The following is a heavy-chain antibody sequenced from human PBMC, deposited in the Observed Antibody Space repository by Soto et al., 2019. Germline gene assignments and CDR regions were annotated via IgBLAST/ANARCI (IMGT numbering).Heavy chain of an antibody. CDR1: GGSISSYC. CDR3: GRLEFWSGYYHDFYYAMYV. D-gene: IGHD3-3*01. CDR2: IYYSGST. Sequence: SETLSLTCTVSGGSISSYCWSWIRQPPGKGLEWIGYIYYSGSTNYNPSLKSRVTISVDTSKNQFSLKLSSVTAADTAVYYCGRLEFWSGYYHDFYYAMYVWGHGTTVTVSS. V-gene: IGHV4-59*01. J-gene: IGHJ6*02.